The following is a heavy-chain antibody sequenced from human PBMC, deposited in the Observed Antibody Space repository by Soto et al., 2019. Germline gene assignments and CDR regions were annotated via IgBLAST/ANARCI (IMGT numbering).Heavy chain of an antibody. D-gene: IGHD4-17*01. Sequence: ASVKLSCKASGYTFTSYDINLVRQATRQGLEWMGWMNPNSGNTGYAQKFQGRVTMTRNTSISTAYMELSSLRSEDTAVYYCASTTFDDYGDYGGNYYYYYMDVWGKGTTVTVSS. CDR3: ASTTFDDYGDYGGNYYYYYMDV. CDR2: MNPNSGNT. J-gene: IGHJ6*03. V-gene: IGHV1-8*01. CDR1: GYTFTSYD.